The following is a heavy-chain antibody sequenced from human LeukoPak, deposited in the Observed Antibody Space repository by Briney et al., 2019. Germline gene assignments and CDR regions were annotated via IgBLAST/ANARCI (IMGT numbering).Heavy chain of an antibody. CDR3: ARDRQQPTNWFDP. J-gene: IGHJ5*02. CDR2: IIPISGTS. CDR1: GGTFSSYA. D-gene: IGHD6-13*01. Sequence: SLKVSCKASGGTFSSYAISWVRQARGQGLEWMGGIIPISGTSNNAQKLQGRVRITADESTSTAYMALSSLTSEDTAVYYCARDRQQPTNWFDPWGQGTLVTVSS. V-gene: IGHV1-69*13.